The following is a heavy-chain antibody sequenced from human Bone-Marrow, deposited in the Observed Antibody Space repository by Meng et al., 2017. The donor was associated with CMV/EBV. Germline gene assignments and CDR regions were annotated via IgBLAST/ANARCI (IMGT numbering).Heavy chain of an antibody. J-gene: IGHJ4*02. CDR1: GYTFTGYC. D-gene: IGHD2-2*01. Sequence: ASVKVSCKASGYTFTGYCMHWERQAPGQGLEWMAIINPSGGSPTYPQKFQGRLKMTSDTSTSSVYMELTSLTSDDTAVYYCARSWITGYCSTTSCTSPYYFDYWGQGTLVTVSS. CDR3: ARSWITGYCSTTSCTSPYYFDY. V-gene: IGHV1-46*01. CDR2: INPSGGSP.